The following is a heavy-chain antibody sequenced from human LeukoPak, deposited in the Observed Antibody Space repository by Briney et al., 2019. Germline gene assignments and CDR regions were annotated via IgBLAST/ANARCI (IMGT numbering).Heavy chain of an antibody. CDR2: ISGSGGST. J-gene: IGHJ4*02. CDR1: GFTFSSYG. Sequence: GGSLRLSCAASGFTFSSYGMHWVRQAPGKGLEWVSAISGSGGSTYYADSVKGRFTISRDNSKNTLYLQMNSLRAEDTAVYYCAKYRDSSGYYSNDYWGQGTLVTVSS. CDR3: AKYRDSSGYYSNDY. V-gene: IGHV3-23*01. D-gene: IGHD3-22*01.